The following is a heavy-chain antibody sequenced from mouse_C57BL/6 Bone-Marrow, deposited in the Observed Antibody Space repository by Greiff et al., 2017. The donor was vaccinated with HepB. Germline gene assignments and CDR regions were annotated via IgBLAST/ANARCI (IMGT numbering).Heavy chain of an antibody. CDR3: AKDYYGSYYAMDY. CDR2: IYPGSGNT. D-gene: IGHD1-1*01. Sequence: VNVVESGPELVKPGASVKISCKASGYSFTSYYIHWVKQRPGQGLEWIGWIYPGSGNTKYNEKFKGKATLTADTSSSTAYMQLSSLTSEDSAVYYCAKDYYGSYYAMDYWGQGTSVTVSS. CDR1: GYSFTSYY. V-gene: IGHV1-66*01. J-gene: IGHJ4*01.